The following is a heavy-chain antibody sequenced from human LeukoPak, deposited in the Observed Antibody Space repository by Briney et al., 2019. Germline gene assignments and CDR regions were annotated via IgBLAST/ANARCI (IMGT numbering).Heavy chain of an antibody. J-gene: IGHJ4*02. V-gene: IGHV1-46*01. CDR2: INPSGGST. CDR1: GYTFTSYY. D-gene: IGHD2-8*01. CDR3: ARGRGAIVLMVYVLDRYYFDY. Sequence: ASVTVSCKASGYTFTSYYMHWVRQAPGQGLEWMGIINPSGGSTSYAQKFQGRVTMTRDTSTSTVYMELSSPRSEDTAVYYCARGRGAIVLMVYVLDRYYFDYWGQGTLVTVSS.